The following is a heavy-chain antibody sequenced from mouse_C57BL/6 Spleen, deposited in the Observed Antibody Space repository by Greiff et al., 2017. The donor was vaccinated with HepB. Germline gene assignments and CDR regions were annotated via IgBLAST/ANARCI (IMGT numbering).Heavy chain of an antibody. Sequence: VQLQQSGPELVKPGASVKIPCKASGYTFTDYNMDWVKQSHGKSLEWIGDINPNNGGTIYNQKFKGKATLTVDKSSSTAYMELRSLTSEDTAVYYCARKAVVAYYFDYWGQGTTLTVSS. D-gene: IGHD1-1*01. CDR1: GYTFTDYN. V-gene: IGHV1-18*01. J-gene: IGHJ2*01. CDR2: INPNNGGT. CDR3: ARKAVVAYYFDY.